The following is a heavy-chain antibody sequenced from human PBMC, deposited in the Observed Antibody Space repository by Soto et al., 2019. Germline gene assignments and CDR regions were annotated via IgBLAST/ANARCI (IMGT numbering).Heavy chain of an antibody. CDR1: GGSFSDYY. Sequence: QVQLQQWGAGLLKPSETLSLTCAVYGGSFSDYYWTWIRQPAGKGLEWIWEIRHSGSTNYNPSLKSRFAISEDTSKNQFSLKLNSVTAADTAVYYCARPREQLQYDAFDIWGQGTMVTVSS. D-gene: IGHD1-1*01. CDR3: ARPREQLQYDAFDI. V-gene: IGHV4-34*01. CDR2: IRHSGST. J-gene: IGHJ3*02.